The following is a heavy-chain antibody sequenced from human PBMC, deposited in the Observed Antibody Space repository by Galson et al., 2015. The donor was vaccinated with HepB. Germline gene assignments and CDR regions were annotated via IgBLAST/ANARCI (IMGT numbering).Heavy chain of an antibody. CDR1: GGSISSSIYY. CDR3: ARAARFGELYYYYALDV. V-gene: IGHV4-39*01. D-gene: IGHD3-10*01. CDR2: IHYSGSS. Sequence: TLSLTCTVSGGSISSSIYYWGWIRQSPEKGLEWIGSIHYSGSSYYNPSLKSRVTISVDTSKNQFSLKVSSVTAADTAVYYCARAARFGELYYYYALDVWGPGTTVTVSS. J-gene: IGHJ6*02.